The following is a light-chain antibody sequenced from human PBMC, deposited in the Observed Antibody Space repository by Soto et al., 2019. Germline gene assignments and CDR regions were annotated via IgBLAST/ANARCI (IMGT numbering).Light chain of an antibody. CDR2: LNSDGSH. V-gene: IGLV4-69*01. CDR3: QTWGTGMV. J-gene: IGLJ3*02. CDR1: SGHSSYA. Sequence: QPVLTQSPSASASLGASVKLTCTLSSGHSSYAIAWHQQQPEKGPRYLMKLNSDGSHSKGDGIPDRFSGSSSGAERYLTIPSLQSEDEADYYCQTWGTGMVFGGGTKLTVL.